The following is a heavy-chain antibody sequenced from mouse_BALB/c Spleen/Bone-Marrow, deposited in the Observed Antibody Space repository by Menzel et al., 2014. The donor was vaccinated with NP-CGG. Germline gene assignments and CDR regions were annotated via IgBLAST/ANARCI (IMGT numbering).Heavy chain of an antibody. CDR1: GFTFSSYA. V-gene: IGHV5-9-3*01. J-gene: IGHJ3*01. D-gene: IGHD2-4*01. Sequence: EVKLVESGGGLVKPGGSLKLSCAASGFTFSSYAMSWVRQTPEKRLEWVATISSGGSYTYYPDSVKGRFTISRVNAKNTLYLQMSSLRSEDTAMYYCARHDYAYWGQGTLVTVSA. CDR2: ISSGGSYT. CDR3: ARHDYAY.